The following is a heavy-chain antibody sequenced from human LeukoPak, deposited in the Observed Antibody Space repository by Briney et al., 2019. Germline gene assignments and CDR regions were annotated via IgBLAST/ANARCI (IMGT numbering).Heavy chain of an antibody. Sequence: GGSLRLSCAPSGFIFSNYAMSWVRQAPGKGLEWVSAISGSGGSTYYADSVKGRFTISRDNSKNTLYLQMNSLRAEDTAVYYCAKGNPGYLLDYWGQGTLVTVSS. CDR2: ISGSGGST. CDR3: AKGNPGYLLDY. CDR1: GFIFSNYA. V-gene: IGHV3-23*01. D-gene: IGHD5-18*01. J-gene: IGHJ4*02.